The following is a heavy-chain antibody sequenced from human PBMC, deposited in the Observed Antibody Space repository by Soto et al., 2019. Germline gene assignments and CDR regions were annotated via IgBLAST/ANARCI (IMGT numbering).Heavy chain of an antibody. V-gene: IGHV4-59*01. CDR3: ARLYCSSTSCYSGWFDP. D-gene: IGHD2-2*01. J-gene: IGHJ5*02. CDR1: GGSISSYY. CDR2: IYYSGST. Sequence: SETLSLTCTVSGGSISSYYWSWIRQPPGKGLEWIGYIYYSGSTNYNPSLKSRVTISVDTSKNQFSLKLSSVTAADTAVYYCARLYCSSTSCYSGWFDPWGQGTLVTVSS.